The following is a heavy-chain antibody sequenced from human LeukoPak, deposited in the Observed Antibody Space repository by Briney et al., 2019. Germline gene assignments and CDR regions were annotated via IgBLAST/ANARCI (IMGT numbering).Heavy chain of an antibody. Sequence: SQTLSLTCAISGDSVSRNSAVWNWIRQSPSRGLEWLGRTYYRSKWYNNYAVSVKSRITINPDTPKNQFSLQLNSVTPEDTAVYYCAMGDIPLETWGQGILVTVSS. CDR2: TYYRSKWYN. V-gene: IGHV6-1*01. D-gene: IGHD2-21*02. CDR3: AMGDIPLET. CDR1: GDSVSRNSAV. J-gene: IGHJ4*02.